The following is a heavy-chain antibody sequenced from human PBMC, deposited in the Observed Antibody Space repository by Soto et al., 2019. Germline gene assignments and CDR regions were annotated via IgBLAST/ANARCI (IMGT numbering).Heavy chain of an antibody. V-gene: IGHV1-18*01. CDR1: GYTFNTYG. CDR2: INPYNGST. J-gene: IGHJ4*02. Sequence: ASVNGACKASGYTFNTYGITWVRQAPGQGLEWMGWINPYNGSTKFAQKLQDRVTMTTATSTSTAYMELASLRSDDTAVYYFSRGCIALPTLLCYCGQGSLVIVSS. CDR3: SRGCIALPTLLCY. D-gene: IGHD1-26*01.